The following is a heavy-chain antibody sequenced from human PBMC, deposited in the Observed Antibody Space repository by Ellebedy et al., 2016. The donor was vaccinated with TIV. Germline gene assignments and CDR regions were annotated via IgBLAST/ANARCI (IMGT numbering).Heavy chain of an antibody. V-gene: IGHV3-11*06. CDR2: ISSSSSYT. D-gene: IGHD6-19*01. CDR1: GFTFSDYY. Sequence: PGGSLRLSCAASGFTFSDYYMSWIRQAPGKGLEWVSYISSSSSYTNYADSVKGRFTISRDNAKNSLYLQMNSLRAEVTAVYYCARDGSGYYYYGMDVWGQGATVTVSS. J-gene: IGHJ6*02. CDR3: ARDGSGYYYYGMDV.